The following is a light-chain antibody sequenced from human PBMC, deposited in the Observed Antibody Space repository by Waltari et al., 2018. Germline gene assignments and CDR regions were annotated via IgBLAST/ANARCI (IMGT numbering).Light chain of an antibody. CDR3: SSYAGSNDVA. J-gene: IGLJ2*01. CDR2: EVY. V-gene: IGLV2-14*01. Sequence: QSALTQPASVSGSPGQSISISCPGTSSDVGGYDYVSWYQQLPGKAPKLIIYEVYNRPSGVSHRFSGSKSGNTASLTISGLQADDESDYYCSSYAGSNDVAFGGGTKLSVL. CDR1: SSDVGGYDY.